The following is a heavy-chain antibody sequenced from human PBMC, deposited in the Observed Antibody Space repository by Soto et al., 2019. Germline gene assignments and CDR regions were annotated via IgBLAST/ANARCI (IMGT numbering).Heavy chain of an antibody. CDR3: ARHPTRLWFGDGPDY. CDR1: GGSISSGVSY. Sequence: QPQLQESGPGLVKPSETLSLTCTVSGGSISSGVSYWAWIRQTPGNGLEWIGSIFHNGYTYYNPSLQSRVTISVETSRNQFSLRLSGVTAADTAVYYCARHPTRLWFGDGPDYWGQGTLVTVSS. CDR2: IFHNGYT. V-gene: IGHV4-39*01. J-gene: IGHJ4*02. D-gene: IGHD3-10*01.